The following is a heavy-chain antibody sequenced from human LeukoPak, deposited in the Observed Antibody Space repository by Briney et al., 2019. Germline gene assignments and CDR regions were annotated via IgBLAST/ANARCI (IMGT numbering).Heavy chain of an antibody. J-gene: IGHJ4*02. CDR2: ISYDGSNK. CDR3: AKAVITMVRGVIEAYFDY. CDR1: GFTFSSYG. Sequence: PGGSLRLSCAASGFTFSSYGMHWVRQAPGKGLEWVAVISYDGSNKYYADSVKGRFTISRDNSKNTLYLQMNSLRAEDTAVYYCAKAVITMVRGVIEAYFDYWGQGTLVTVSS. D-gene: IGHD3-10*01. V-gene: IGHV3-30*18.